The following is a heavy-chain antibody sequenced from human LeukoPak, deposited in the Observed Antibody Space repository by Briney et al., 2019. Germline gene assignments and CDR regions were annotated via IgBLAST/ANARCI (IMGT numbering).Heavy chain of an antibody. Sequence: SETLSLTCAVYGGPFSAYYWTWIRQPPGKGLEWIGEINHSGSSNYNSSIRSRVTISVDTSYKQFSLRLSSVTATDTAVYYCAPRGDIEHSYVYGKWFDPWGQGTRVTVSS. CDR3: APRGDIEHSYVYGKWFDP. V-gene: IGHV4-34*01. J-gene: IGHJ5*02. CDR1: GGPFSAYY. CDR2: INHSGSS. D-gene: IGHD5-18*01.